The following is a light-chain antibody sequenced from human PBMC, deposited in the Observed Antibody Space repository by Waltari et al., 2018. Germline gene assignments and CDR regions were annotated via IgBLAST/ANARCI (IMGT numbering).Light chain of an antibody. Sequence: EIVLTQSPGTLSLSPGARATLSCRTSQSVTRALAWYQQKPGQAPRLLIYVASNRATGIPDRFSGSGSGTDFSLTISSLEPEDFAVYYCQHYLRLPVTFGQGTKVEVK. J-gene: IGKJ1*01. CDR2: VAS. CDR1: QSVTRA. V-gene: IGKV3-20*01. CDR3: QHYLRLPVT.